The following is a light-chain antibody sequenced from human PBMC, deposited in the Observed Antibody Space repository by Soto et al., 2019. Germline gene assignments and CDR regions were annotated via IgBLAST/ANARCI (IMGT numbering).Light chain of an antibody. CDR1: RSGVGGYNY. J-gene: IGLJ7*01. V-gene: IGLV2-11*01. Sequence: QSALTQPRSVSGSPGQSVTISCTGTRSGVGGYNYVSWFQQHPGKAPKLMIYDVTKRPSGVPDRFSGSKSGNTASLTISGLQAEDEADYYCCSYGGNYSWLFGGGTQLTVL. CDR2: DVT. CDR3: CSYGGNYSWL.